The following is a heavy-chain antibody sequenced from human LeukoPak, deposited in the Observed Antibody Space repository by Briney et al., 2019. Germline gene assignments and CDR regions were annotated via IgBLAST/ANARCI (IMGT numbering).Heavy chain of an antibody. CDR3: ARGEGSSIDY. Sequence: ASVKVSCKASGYTFTDYYIHWVRQAPGQGLEWMVWINTDSGGTNYAQKFQGRVTMTIDTSISTAYLELTRLTSDDTAVYYCARGEGSSIDYWGQGTLVTVSS. CDR1: GYTFTDYY. CDR2: INTDSGGT. D-gene: IGHD6-13*01. V-gene: IGHV1-2*02. J-gene: IGHJ4*02.